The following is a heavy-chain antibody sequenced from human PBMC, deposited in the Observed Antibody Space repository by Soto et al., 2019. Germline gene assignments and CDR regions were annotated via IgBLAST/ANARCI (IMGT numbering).Heavy chain of an antibody. CDR1: GFTFSSYW. J-gene: IGHJ3*02. Sequence: GGSLRLSCAASGFTFSSYWMHWVRQAPGKGLVWVSRINSDGSSTSYADSVKGRFTISRDNAKNTLYLQMNSLRAEDTAVYYCARAGEYCSGGSCYYRRPPGAFDIWGQGTMVTVSS. CDR3: ARAGEYCSGGSCYYRRPPGAFDI. D-gene: IGHD2-15*01. CDR2: INSDGSST. V-gene: IGHV3-74*01.